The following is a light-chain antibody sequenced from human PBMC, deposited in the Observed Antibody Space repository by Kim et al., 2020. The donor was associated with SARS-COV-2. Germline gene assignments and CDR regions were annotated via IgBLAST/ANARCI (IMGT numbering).Light chain of an antibody. CDR2: RDS. Sequence: VALGQTARSTGGGNNIGSKNVHWYQQKPGQAPVLVIYRDSNRPSGIPERFSGSNSGNTATLTISRAQAGDEADYYCQVWDSSIWVFGGGTQLTVL. V-gene: IGLV3-9*01. CDR3: QVWDSSIWV. J-gene: IGLJ3*02. CDR1: NIGSKN.